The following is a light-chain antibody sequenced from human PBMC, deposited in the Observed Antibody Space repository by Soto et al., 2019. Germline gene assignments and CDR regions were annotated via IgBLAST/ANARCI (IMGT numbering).Light chain of an antibody. CDR1: SSDVGGFEY. CDR3: GSITRSSTSA. J-gene: IGLJ1*01. V-gene: IGLV2-14*01. Sequence: QSVLSQPASVSGSPGQSITISCTGTSSDVGGFEYVSWYQHQPGKDPKLIIYDVTKRPSGVSNRFSGSKSGNTASLTISGIQAEDEGDYYCGSITRSSTSAFGTGTKVTVL. CDR2: DVT.